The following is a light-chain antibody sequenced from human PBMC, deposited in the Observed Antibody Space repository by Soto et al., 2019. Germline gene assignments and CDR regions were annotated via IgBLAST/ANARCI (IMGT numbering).Light chain of an antibody. CDR1: SSNIGSNY. J-gene: IGLJ2*01. V-gene: IGLV1-47*01. Sequence: QSVLTQPPSASGTPGQRVTISCSGSSSNIGSNYVYWYQQLPGTAPKLLIYRNNQRPSGVPDRFSGSKSGTSASLAISGLRSEGEADYYCAAWDDSLSGRHVVFGGGTKLTVL. CDR3: AAWDDSLSGRHVV. CDR2: RNN.